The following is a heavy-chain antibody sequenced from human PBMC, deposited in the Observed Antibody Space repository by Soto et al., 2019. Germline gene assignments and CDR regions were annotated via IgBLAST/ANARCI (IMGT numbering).Heavy chain of an antibody. V-gene: IGHV5-10-1*01. J-gene: IGHJ4*02. D-gene: IGHD2-8*01. Sequence: GDSLKVSCKFAGFIFTSYCIIFVRQMPGKGLEWMGRIDPDDSYSDYSPSFQGHVNFSVDTSINTAYLQWKNLKASDTGIYYCERNKNMLHFEYWGKRNMVNVSS. CDR2: IDPDDSYS. CDR1: GFIFTSYC. CDR3: ERNKNMLHFEY.